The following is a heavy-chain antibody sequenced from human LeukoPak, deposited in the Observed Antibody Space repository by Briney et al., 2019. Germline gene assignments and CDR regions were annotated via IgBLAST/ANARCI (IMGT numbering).Heavy chain of an antibody. J-gene: IGHJ4*02. CDR1: GFTFNSCW. CDR2: INEDGSEK. Sequence: QPGGSLRLSCAASGFTFNSCWMSWVRQAPGKGLEWTANINEDGSEKHYVDSVEGRFTISRDNAKNSLYLQMNSLRVEDTALYYCTRGDSGSKIDYWGQGILVIVSS. D-gene: IGHD5-12*01. V-gene: IGHV3-7*01. CDR3: TRGDSGSKIDY.